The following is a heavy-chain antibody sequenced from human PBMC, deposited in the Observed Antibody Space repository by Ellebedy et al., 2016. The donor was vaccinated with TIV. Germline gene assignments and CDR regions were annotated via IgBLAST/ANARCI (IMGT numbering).Heavy chain of an antibody. CDR1: GFTFSSYA. D-gene: IGHD3-16*01. V-gene: IGHV3-30*18. Sequence: GESLKISXAASGFTFSSYAMHWVRQAPGKGLEWVAVISYDGSNKRYADSVKGRFTISRDRFKNTVYLQMNSLGVEDTAVYYCAKEVGSTVQLGGYMDVWGKGTTVTVSS. CDR3: AKEVGSTVQLGGYMDV. J-gene: IGHJ6*03. CDR2: ISYDGSNK.